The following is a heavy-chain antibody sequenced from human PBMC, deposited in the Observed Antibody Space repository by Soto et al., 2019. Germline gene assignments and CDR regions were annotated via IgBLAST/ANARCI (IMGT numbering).Heavy chain of an antibody. J-gene: IGHJ6*03. CDR1: SGSISSSNW. V-gene: IGHV4-4*02. Sequence: PSETLSLTCAVSSGSISSSNWWIWVRQPPGKGLEWIGEIYHSGSTNYNPSLKSRVTISVDKSKNQFSLKLSSVTAADTAVYYCARASSASGYYYYYYMDVWGKGTTVTVSS. CDR3: ARASSASGYYYYYYMDV. D-gene: IGHD2-2*01. CDR2: IYHSGST.